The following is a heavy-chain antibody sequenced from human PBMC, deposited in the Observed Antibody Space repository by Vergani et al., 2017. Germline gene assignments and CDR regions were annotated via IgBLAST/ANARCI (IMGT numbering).Heavy chain of an antibody. CDR2: VSGSSATP. D-gene: IGHD5-12*01. CDR3: TKGSRGYTGYFFDY. CDR1: GFTFIMHA. Sequence: EVQLLESGGDLVQPGGSLRLSCVASGFTFIMHAMSWVRQAPGKGLEWVSSVSGSSATPYYADSVKGRFIISRDNSKNTLHLQMNSLRADDTAVYYCTKGSRGYTGYFFDYWGQGTLATVSS. V-gene: IGHV3-23*01. J-gene: IGHJ4*02.